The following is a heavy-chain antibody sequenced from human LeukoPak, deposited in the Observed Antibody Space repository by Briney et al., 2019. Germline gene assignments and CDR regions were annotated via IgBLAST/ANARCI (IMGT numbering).Heavy chain of an antibody. CDR3: ARVLSGRNWFDP. CDR2: MNLNSDNN. CDR1: GYTFTSYD. D-gene: IGHD3-3*01. Sequence: AAVTVSLKCSGYTFTSYDINWVRLATGPGLAWMGWMNLNSDNNGYAKNFQGRVTMTRNTSISKANKELSSLRSEDTAGYYCARVLSGRNWFDPWGQGTLVTVSS. J-gene: IGHJ5*02. V-gene: IGHV1-8*01.